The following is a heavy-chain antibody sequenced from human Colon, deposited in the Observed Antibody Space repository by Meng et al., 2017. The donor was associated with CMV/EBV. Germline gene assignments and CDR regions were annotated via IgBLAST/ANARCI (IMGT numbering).Heavy chain of an antibody. V-gene: IGHV3-74*01. J-gene: IGHJ6*02. Sequence: GESLKISCAASGLILNRYWMHWVRQGQGKGLVWVSSFSPDGRIISYADSVKGRFTISRDIDRDTLYLEMNSLRVEDTAVYFCARGDTAVLSHQYGMDLWGQGTTVTVSS. CDR1: GLILNRYW. CDR3: ARGDTAVLSHQYGMDL. D-gene: IGHD5-18*01. CDR2: FSPDGRII.